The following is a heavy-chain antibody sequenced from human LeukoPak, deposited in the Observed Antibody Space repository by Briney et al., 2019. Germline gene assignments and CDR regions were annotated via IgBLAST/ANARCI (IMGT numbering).Heavy chain of an antibody. CDR2: IYGGGST. CDR1: GFTFSSCG. V-gene: IGHV3-53*01. Sequence: GGSLRLSCAASGFTFSSCGMSWVRQAPGKGLEWVSVIYGGGSTYYADSVKGRFTISRDNSKNTLYLQMNSLRDEDTAVYYCVREGKNMDVWGKGTTVTISS. CDR3: VREGKNMDV. J-gene: IGHJ6*03.